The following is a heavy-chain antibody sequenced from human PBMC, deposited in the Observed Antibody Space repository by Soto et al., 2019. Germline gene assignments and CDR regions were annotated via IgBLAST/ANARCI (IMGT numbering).Heavy chain of an antibody. D-gene: IGHD3-22*01. CDR1: GGSISSSSYY. J-gene: IGHJ4*02. V-gene: IGHV4-39*01. Sequence: QLQLQESGPGLVKPSETLSLTCTVSGGSISSSSYYWGWIRQPPGKGLEWFGSIYYSGSTYYNPSLKRRVPISVDTSKNQFSLKLSSVTAADTAVYYCATLNGMIVSRAHIDYRGQGTLVTVSS. CDR3: ATLNGMIVSRAHIDY. CDR2: IYYSGST.